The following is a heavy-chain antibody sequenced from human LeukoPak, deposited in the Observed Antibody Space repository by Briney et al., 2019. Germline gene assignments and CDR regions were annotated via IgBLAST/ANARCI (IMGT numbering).Heavy chain of an antibody. CDR2: IYSGGST. J-gene: IGHJ4*02. CDR3: ARGVVHSGSYSNFDY. D-gene: IGHD1-26*01. CDR1: GFTVSNNY. V-gene: IGHV3-53*01. Sequence: GGSLRLSCAASGFTVSNNYMSWVRQAPGKGLEWVSVIYSGGSTYYADSVKGRFTISRDNSKNTLYLQMNNLRAEDTAVYYCARGVVHSGSYSNFDYWGQGTLVTVSS.